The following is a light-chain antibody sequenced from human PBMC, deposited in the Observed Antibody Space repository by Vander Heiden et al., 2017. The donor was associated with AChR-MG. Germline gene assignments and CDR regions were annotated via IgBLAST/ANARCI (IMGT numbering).Light chain of an antibody. CDR2: EAS. CDR3: QQRSNWPLQT. V-gene: IGKV3-11*01. J-gene: IGKJ2*01. Sequence: EIVLTQSPATLSLSPGERVVLSCRASQSVSNYLAWYQQKPGQAPRLLIYEASNRATGIPARFSGSGSGTDFTLTISSLEPEDFALYYCQQRSNWPLQTFGRGTKLEIK. CDR1: QSVSNY.